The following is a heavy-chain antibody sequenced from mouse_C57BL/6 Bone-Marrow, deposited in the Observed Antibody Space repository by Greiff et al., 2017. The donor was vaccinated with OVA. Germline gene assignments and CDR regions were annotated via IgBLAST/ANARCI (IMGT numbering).Heavy chain of an antibody. CDR1: GYTFTSYG. CDR2: IYPRSGNT. J-gene: IGHJ4*01. V-gene: IGHV1-81*01. CDR3: ARETTVVAAYAMDY. Sequence: QVQLQQSGAELARPGASVKLSCKASGYTFTSYGISWVKQRTGQGLEWIGEIYPRSGNTYYNEKFKGKATLTADTSSSTAYRELRSLTSEDSAVYFCARETTVVAAYAMDYWGQGTSVTVSS. D-gene: IGHD1-1*01.